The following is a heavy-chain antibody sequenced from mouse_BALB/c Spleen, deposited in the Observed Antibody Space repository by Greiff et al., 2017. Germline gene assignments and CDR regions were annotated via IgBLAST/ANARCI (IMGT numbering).Heavy chain of an antibody. Sequence: VQLQESGAELVRPGSSVKMSCKASGYTFTSYWMHWVKQRPGQGLEWIGYINPSTGYTEYNQKFKDKATLTADKSSSTAYMQLSSLTSEDSAVYYCARAVVVDYYAMDYWGQGTSVTVSS. J-gene: IGHJ4*01. D-gene: IGHD1-1*01. V-gene: IGHV1-4*01. CDR2: INPSTGYT. CDR1: GYTFTSYW. CDR3: ARAVVVDYYAMDY.